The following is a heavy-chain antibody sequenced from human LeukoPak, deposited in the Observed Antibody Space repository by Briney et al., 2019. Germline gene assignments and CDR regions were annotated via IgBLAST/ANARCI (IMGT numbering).Heavy chain of an antibody. J-gene: IGHJ5*02. V-gene: IGHV3-53*01. CDR2: IHTSGDT. D-gene: IGHD4-17*01. CDR1: GRTGSHNY. CDR3: IVFGDSNH. Sequence: PGGYLRLSCAASGRTGSHNYTSWVRKARGKGLEWVSAIHTSGDTCYADSVKGRFTISRDTSKNTLYLQINSLRVEDTSVYYCIVFGDSNHWGQGTLVTVSS.